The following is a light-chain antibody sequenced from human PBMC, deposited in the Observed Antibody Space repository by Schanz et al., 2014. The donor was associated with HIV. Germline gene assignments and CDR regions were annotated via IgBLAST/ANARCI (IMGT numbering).Light chain of an antibody. CDR3: QQYNKWPLT. CDR2: DAS. V-gene: IGKV3-11*01. Sequence: EIVLTQSPATLSLSPGERATLSCRASQSVSSYLAWYQQKPGQAPRLLIYDASNRATGIPARFSGSGSGTEFTLTISSLQSEDLGLYYCQQYNKWPLTFGGGTKVEIE. CDR1: QSVSSY. J-gene: IGKJ4*01.